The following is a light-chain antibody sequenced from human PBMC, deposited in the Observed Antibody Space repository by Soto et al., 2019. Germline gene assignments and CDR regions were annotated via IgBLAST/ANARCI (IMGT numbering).Light chain of an antibody. CDR3: QSYDSSLSGSYV. CDR1: SSNIGAGYD. CDR2: GNS. J-gene: IGLJ1*01. Sequence: QSVLTQPLSVSGAPGQRVTISCTGSSSNIGAGYDVHWCQQLPGTAPKLLIYGNSNRPSGVPDRFSGSKSGTSASLAITGLQAEDEADYYCQSYDSSLSGSYVFGTGTKVTVL. V-gene: IGLV1-40*01.